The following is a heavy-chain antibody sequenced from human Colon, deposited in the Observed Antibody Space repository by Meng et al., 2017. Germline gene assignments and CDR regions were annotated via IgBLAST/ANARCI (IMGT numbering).Heavy chain of an antibody. CDR2: AANSFDPSP. CDR3: ARDYWGSLDY. Sequence: QVQLQESGPGLVRPSETLSLMCTVSGGSVSSAAYQWGWIRQPPGKGLEWIGYAANSFDPSPNYNPSLKSRVTISLDTPKNQFSLKLTSVTAADTAVYYCARDYWGSLDYWGQGIPVTVSS. J-gene: IGHJ4*02. D-gene: IGHD7-27*01. V-gene: IGHV4-61*08. CDR1: GGSVSSAAYQ.